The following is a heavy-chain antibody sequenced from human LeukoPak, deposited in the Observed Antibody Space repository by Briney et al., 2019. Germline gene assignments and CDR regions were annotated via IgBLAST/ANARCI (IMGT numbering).Heavy chain of an antibody. CDR2: INHSGST. V-gene: IGHV4-34*01. CDR3: ARNSVSSSTSRESLYYYMDV. J-gene: IGHJ6*03. Sequence: SETLSLTCAVYGGSFSGYYWSWIRQPPGKGLEWVGEINHSGSTNYNPSLKSRVTISVDTSKNQFSLKLSSVTAADTAVYYCARNSVSSSTSRESLYYYMDVWGKGTTVTVSS. D-gene: IGHD2-2*01. CDR1: GGSFSGYY.